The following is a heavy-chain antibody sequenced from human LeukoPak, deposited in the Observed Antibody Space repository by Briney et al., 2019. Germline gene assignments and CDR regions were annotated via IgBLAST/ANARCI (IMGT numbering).Heavy chain of an antibody. J-gene: IGHJ1*01. D-gene: IGHD6-19*01. CDR1: GFTFSSYA. Sequence: GGSLRLPCAASGFTFSSYAMSWVRQAPGKGLEWVSVISGSGGSTFYADSVKGRFTISRDNSQNTLYLQMNSLRAEDTAVYYCAKDPGSSGSAEYFQHWGQGTLVPVSS. CDR2: ISGSGGST. V-gene: IGHV3-23*01. CDR3: AKDPGSSGSAEYFQH.